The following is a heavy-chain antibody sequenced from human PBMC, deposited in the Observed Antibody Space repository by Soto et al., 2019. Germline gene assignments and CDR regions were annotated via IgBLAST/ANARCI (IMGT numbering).Heavy chain of an antibody. CDR2: IYRTGST. D-gene: IGHD1-7*01. CDR1: GGSFTSNNW. J-gene: IGHJ4*02. CDR3: ASRDPGTSVDY. V-gene: IGHV4-4*02. Sequence: QVQLQESGPGLVKPSGTLSLTCAVSGGSFTSNNWWTWVRPPPGQGLEWIGEIYRTGSTNYNPSLKSRVTISLDKSENQFSLKVTSLTAADTAVYSCASRDPGTSVDYWGQGTLVTVSS.